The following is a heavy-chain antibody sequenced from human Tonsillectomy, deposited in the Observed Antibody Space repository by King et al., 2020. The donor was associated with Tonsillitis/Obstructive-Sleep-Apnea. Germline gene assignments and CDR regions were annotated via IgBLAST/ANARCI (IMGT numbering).Heavy chain of an antibody. Sequence: QLQESGPGLVKPSETLSLTCTVSGGSISSYYWSWIRQPPGKGLEWIGYIYYSGSTNYNPSLKSRVTISVDTSKTQYSLKLSSVTAADTAVYDCARALMVEGVIGWFEPWGQGTLVTVSS. J-gene: IGHJ5*02. D-gene: IGHD3-10*01. CDR1: GGSISSYY. CDR2: IYYSGST. CDR3: ARALMVEGVIGWFEP. V-gene: IGHV4-59*01.